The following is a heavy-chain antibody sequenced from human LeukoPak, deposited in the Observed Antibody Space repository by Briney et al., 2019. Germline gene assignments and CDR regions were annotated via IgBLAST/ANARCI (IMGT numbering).Heavy chain of an antibody. Sequence: APVKVSCKASGYTFTGYYMHWVRQAPGQGLEWMGWINPNSGGTNYAQKFQGRVTMTRDTSISTAYMELSRLRSDDTAVYYCASSITMVRGVRDYYYYYGMDVWGQGTTVTVSS. J-gene: IGHJ6*02. CDR2: INPNSGGT. CDR1: GYTFTGYY. V-gene: IGHV1-2*02. D-gene: IGHD3-10*01. CDR3: ASSITMVRGVRDYYYYYGMDV.